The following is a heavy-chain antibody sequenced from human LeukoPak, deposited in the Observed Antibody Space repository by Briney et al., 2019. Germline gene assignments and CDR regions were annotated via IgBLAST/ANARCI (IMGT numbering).Heavy chain of an antibody. J-gene: IGHJ4*02. Sequence: ASVKVSCKASGYTFTSYDINWVRQATGQGLEWMGWMNPNSGGTNYAQKFQGRVTMTRDTSISTAYMELSRLRSDDTAVYYCARDLSTVVTRDFDYWGQGTLVTVSS. CDR3: ARDLSTVVTRDFDY. CDR1: GYTFTSYD. D-gene: IGHD4-23*01. V-gene: IGHV1-2*02. CDR2: MNPNSGGT.